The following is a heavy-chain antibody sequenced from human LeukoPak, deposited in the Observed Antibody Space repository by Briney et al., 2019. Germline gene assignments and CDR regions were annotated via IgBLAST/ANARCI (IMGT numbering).Heavy chain of an antibody. CDR3: ARHQRGNSDAFDI. V-gene: IGHV4-61*01. D-gene: IGHD4-23*01. CDR1: GGSISSGSYY. CDR2: MYYSGTT. J-gene: IGHJ3*02. Sequence: PSETLSLTCTVSGGSISSGSYYWSWIRQPPGKGLEWIGYMYYSGTTNYKPSLKSRVTTSVDTSKNQFSLKLTSVTAADTAVYYCARHQRGNSDAFDIWGQGIMVTVSS.